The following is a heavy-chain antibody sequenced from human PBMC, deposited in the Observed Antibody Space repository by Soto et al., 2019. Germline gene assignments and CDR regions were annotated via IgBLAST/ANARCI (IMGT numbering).Heavy chain of an antibody. Sequence: GGSLNLSCAASGFTFSSAWNNWFRQAPGKGLEWVGRVKSKNDGGTTDFAAPVKGRFAISRDDSKNMVYLEMNSLQTEDTAIYYCTTDSYITSIIVPFDYWGHGTLVTVSS. CDR1: GFTFSSAW. V-gene: IGHV3-15*07. D-gene: IGHD3-22*01. CDR3: TTDSYITSIIVPFDY. J-gene: IGHJ4*01. CDR2: VKSKNDGGTT.